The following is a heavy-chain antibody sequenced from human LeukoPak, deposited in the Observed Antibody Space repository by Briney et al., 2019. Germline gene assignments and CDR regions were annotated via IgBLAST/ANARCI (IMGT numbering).Heavy chain of an antibody. V-gene: IGHV4-39*07. CDR1: GGSISSSSYY. CDR3: ARVYYSSSYDYWYFDL. Sequence: SETLSLTCTVSGGSISSSSYYWGWIRQPPGKGLEWIGSMYYRGSTYHNPSLKSRVTISVDTSKNQFSLKLSSVTAADTAVYYCARVYYSSSYDYWYFDLWGRGTLVTVSS. D-gene: IGHD6-13*01. CDR2: MYYRGST. J-gene: IGHJ2*01.